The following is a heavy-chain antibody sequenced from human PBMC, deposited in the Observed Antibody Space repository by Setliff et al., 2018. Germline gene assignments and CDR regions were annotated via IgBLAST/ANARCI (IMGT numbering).Heavy chain of an antibody. D-gene: IGHD2-15*01. CDR1: GGSVSSSGFF. CDR3: GRGFSRIEGWGNWFDP. J-gene: IGHJ5*02. CDR2: TYDSGSS. Sequence: SETLSLTCTVSGGSVSSSGFFWGWLRQAPGKGLEWIGNTYDSGSSNYNASLKSRLIITRDTSKNQISLKLTSVTAADTAVYYCGRGFSRIEGWGNWFDPWGQGILVTVSS. V-gene: IGHV4-39*01.